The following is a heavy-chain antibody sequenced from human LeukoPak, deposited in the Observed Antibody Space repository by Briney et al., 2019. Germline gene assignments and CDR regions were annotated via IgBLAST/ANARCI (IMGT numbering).Heavy chain of an antibody. CDR1: GGSFSGYY. J-gene: IGHJ5*02. V-gene: IGHV4-34*01. D-gene: IGHD3-16*02. CDR2: INHSGST. Sequence: SETLSLTCAVYGGSFSGYYWSWIRQPPGKGLEWIGEINHSGSTNYNPSLKSRVTISVDTSKNQFSLKLSSVTAADTAVYYCARGGGPYDYVWGSYRQHNWFDPWGQGTLVTVTS. CDR3: ARGGGPYDYVWGSYRQHNWFDP.